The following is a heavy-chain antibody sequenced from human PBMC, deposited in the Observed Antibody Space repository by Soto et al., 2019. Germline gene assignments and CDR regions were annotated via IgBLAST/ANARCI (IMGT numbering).Heavy chain of an antibody. CDR1: GYTFTSYG. CDR3: ARDSGALVDFWSVSLLNYIDY. D-gene: IGHD3-3*01. Sequence: ASVKVSCKASGYTFTSYGISWVRQAPGQGLEWMGWLSAYNGNTNYAQKLKGRVTMTTDTSTSTAYMELRILRSDDTAVYYCARDSGALVDFWSVSLLNYIDYWGQGTLVTVSS. J-gene: IGHJ4*02. V-gene: IGHV1-18*01. CDR2: LSAYNGNT.